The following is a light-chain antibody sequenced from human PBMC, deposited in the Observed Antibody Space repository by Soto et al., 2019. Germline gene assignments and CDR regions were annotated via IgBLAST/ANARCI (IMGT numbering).Light chain of an antibody. CDR3: QQSLSTTIT. V-gene: IGKV1-39*01. CDR2: AAT. Sequence: DIQMTQSPSSLSASVGDIVAITCRASQDIRDNLNWYQQKPGKAPKLLMSAATTLEGGAPSRFSGSGSETEFTLIISSLQPEDSATYYCQQSLSTTITFGQGTRVEIK. J-gene: IGKJ2*01. CDR1: QDIRDN.